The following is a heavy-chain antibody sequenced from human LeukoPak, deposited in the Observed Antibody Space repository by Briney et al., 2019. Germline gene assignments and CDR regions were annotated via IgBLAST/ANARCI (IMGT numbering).Heavy chain of an antibody. D-gene: IGHD4-23*01. CDR3: EIYGGQFDY. CDR2: INHSGST. J-gene: IGHJ4*02. V-gene: IGHV4-34*01. Sequence: SETLSLTCAVYGGSFSGYYWSWIRQPPGKGLGWIGEINHSGSTNYNPSLKSRVTISVDTSKNQFSLKLSSVTAADTAVYYCEIYGGQFDYWGQGTLVTVSS. CDR1: GGSFSGYY.